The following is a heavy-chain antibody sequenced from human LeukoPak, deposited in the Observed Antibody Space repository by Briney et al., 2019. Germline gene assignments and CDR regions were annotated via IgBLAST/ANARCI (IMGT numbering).Heavy chain of an antibody. J-gene: IGHJ4*02. V-gene: IGHV3-30*04. D-gene: IGHD2-15*01. CDR2: ISYDGSNK. CDR3: ERPGYLVVQGYFDY. Sequence: PGRSLRLSCAASGFTFSSYAMHWVRQAPGKGLEWVAVISYDGSNKYYADSVKGRFTISRDNSKNTLYLQMNSLRAEDTAVYYCERPGYLVVQGYFDYWGQGTLVTVSS. CDR1: GFTFSSYA.